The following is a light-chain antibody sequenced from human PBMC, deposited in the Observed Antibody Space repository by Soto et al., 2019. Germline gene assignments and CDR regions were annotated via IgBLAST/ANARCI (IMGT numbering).Light chain of an antibody. Sequence: QSALTQPPSASGSPGQSVTISCTGTSSDIGGYDYVSWFQPHPGRAPKLMIYELTKRPSGVPDRFSGSRSGNTASLTVSGLQAEDEADYYCSSYAGSNNVIFGGGTKLTVL. CDR1: SSDIGGYDY. CDR2: ELT. V-gene: IGLV2-8*01. J-gene: IGLJ2*01. CDR3: SSYAGSNNVI.